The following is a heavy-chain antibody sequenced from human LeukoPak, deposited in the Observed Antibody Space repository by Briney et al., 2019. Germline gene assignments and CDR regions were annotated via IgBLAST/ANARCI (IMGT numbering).Heavy chain of an antibody. CDR3: ARLWGYCSGGSCHDPFDI. V-gene: IGHV5-51*01. CDR1: GYRFTRYW. D-gene: IGHD2-15*01. Sequence: GESLKISCQGSGYRFTRYWIGWVRQMPGKGLEWMGIIYPGDSDTRYSPSFHGQVTMSADKSISTAYLQWSSLKASDIATYYCARLWGYCSGGSCHDPFDIWGQGTKVTVSS. CDR2: IYPGDSDT. J-gene: IGHJ3*02.